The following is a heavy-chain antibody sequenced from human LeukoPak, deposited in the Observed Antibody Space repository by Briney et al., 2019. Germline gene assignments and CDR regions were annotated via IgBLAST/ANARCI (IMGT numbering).Heavy chain of an antibody. D-gene: IGHD3-22*01. Sequence: ASVKVSCKASGHTSTTYAIHWVRQAPGQGLEWMGWISAYNGNTNYAQKLQGRVTMTTDTSTSTAYMELRSLRSDDTAVYYCARDRGHYYDSSGYRNWGQGTLVTVSS. V-gene: IGHV1-18*01. CDR1: GHTSTTYA. CDR3: ARDRGHYYDSSGYRN. J-gene: IGHJ4*02. CDR2: ISAYNGNT.